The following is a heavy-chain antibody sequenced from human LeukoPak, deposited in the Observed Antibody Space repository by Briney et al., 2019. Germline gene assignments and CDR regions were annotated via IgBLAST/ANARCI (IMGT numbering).Heavy chain of an antibody. Sequence: GESLKISCKGSGYSFSSYWIGWVRQMPGKGLEWMGIIYPGESDIRCSPSFQGQVTISADKSISTAYLQWSSLKASDTAMYYCARLRIGESFDYWGQGTLVTVSS. CDR2: IYPGESDI. CDR1: GYSFSSYW. D-gene: IGHD3-10*01. CDR3: ARLRIGESFDY. J-gene: IGHJ4*02. V-gene: IGHV5-51*01.